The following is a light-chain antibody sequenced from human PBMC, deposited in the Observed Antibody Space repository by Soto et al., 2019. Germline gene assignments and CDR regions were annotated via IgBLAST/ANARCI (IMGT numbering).Light chain of an antibody. CDR1: QSVSSD. J-gene: IGKJ1*01. CDR3: QQYNNWPWT. V-gene: IGKV3-15*01. Sequence: IVMVHSPGTLSVSPGESDTVCWRASQSVSSDLAWYHQKPGQAPRLPIYGASARATGIPARFSGSGSGTEFTLTISSLQSEDFAVYYCQQYNNWPWTFGQGTKVDIK. CDR2: GAS.